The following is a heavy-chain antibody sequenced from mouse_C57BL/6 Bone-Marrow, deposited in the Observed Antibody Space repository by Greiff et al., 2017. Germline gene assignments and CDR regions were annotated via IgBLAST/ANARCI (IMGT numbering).Heavy chain of an antibody. Sequence: EVQVVESGGDLVKPGGSLKLSCAASGFTFSSYGMSWVRQTPDKRLEWVATISSGGSYTYYTDSVKGRFTISRDNAKNTRYLQMSSLKSEDTAMYYYACAYDGCSFDYGGRGQALTVS. CDR1: GFTFSSYG. D-gene: IGHD2-3*01. V-gene: IGHV5-6*01. CDR3: ACAYDGCSFDY. CDR2: ISSGGSYT. J-gene: IGHJ2*01.